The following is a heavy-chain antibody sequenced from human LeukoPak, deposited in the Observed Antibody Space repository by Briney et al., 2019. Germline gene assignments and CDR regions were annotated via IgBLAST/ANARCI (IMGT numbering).Heavy chain of an antibody. V-gene: IGHV3-7*01. CDR3: ARPSFTSGSYFDH. CDR2: IKYDGSDK. Sequence: GGSLRLSCAASGFTFSSYWMSWVRQAPGKGLEWVATIKYDGSDKYYVDSVKGRFTTSRDNAKNSLYLQMNSLSGEDTAVYFCARPSFTSGSYFDHWGQGTLVTVSS. J-gene: IGHJ4*02. CDR1: GFTFSSYW. D-gene: IGHD3-22*01.